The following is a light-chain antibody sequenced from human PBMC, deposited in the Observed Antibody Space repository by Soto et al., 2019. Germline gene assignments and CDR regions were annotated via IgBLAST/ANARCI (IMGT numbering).Light chain of an antibody. CDR2: QDT. CDR3: QAWDSNTYV. CDR1: KLGDKY. Sequence: SYELTQPPSVSVSPGQTASITCSGDKLGDKYASWYQQKPGQSPVLVIYQDTKRPSGIPERFSGSTSGNTATLTISGTQAMDEADYYCQAWDSNTYVFGTGTKLTVL. V-gene: IGLV3-1*01. J-gene: IGLJ1*01.